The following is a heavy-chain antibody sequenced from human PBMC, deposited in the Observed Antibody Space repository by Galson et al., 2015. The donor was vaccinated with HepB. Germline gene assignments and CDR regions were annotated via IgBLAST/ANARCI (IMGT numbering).Heavy chain of an antibody. V-gene: IGHV3-74*01. CDR1: GFTFSSYW. CDR3: ARVGSNWELRRFDP. D-gene: IGHD1-26*01. CDR2: INSDGSST. Sequence: SLRLSCAASGFTFSSYWMHWVRQAPGKGLVWVSRINSDGSSTSYADSVKGRFTISRDNAKNTLYLQMNSLRAEDTAVYYCARVGSNWELRRFDPWGQGTLVTVSS. J-gene: IGHJ5*02.